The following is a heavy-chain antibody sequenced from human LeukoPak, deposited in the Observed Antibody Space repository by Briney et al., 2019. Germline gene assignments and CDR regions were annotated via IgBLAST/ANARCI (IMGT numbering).Heavy chain of an antibody. V-gene: IGHV1-2*02. D-gene: IGHD2-2*01. Sequence: ASVKVSCKASGYTFTGYYMHWVRQAPGQGLEWMGWINPNSGGTNYAQKFQGRVTMTRDTSISTAYMELSRLRSDDTAVYYCASLVGDCSSTSCPTDWGQGTLVTVPS. J-gene: IGHJ4*02. CDR2: INPNSGGT. CDR1: GYTFTGYY. CDR3: ASLVGDCSSTSCPTD.